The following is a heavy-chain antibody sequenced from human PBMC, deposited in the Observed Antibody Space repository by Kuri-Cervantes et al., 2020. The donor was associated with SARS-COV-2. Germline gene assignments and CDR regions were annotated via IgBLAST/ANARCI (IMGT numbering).Heavy chain of an antibody. J-gene: IGHJ4*02. D-gene: IGHD3-3*01. Sequence: GGSLRLSCTASGFTFGDYAMSWVRQAPGKGLEWVGFIRSKAYGGTTEYAASVKGRFTISRDDSKSIAYLQMNSLKTEDTAVYYCTRYDFWSGYSLYWGQGTLVTVSS. CDR2: IRSKAYGGTT. CDR1: GFTFGDYA. V-gene: IGHV3-49*04. CDR3: TRYDFWSGYSLY.